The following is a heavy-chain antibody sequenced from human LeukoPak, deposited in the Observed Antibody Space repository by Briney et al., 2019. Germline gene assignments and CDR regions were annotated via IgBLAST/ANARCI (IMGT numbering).Heavy chain of an antibody. CDR2: IYSGGST. V-gene: IGHV3-66*01. J-gene: IGHJ3*02. D-gene: IGHD3-10*01. CDR1: GFTVSSNY. Sequence: PGGSLRLSCAASGFTVSSNYMSWVRQAPGKGLEWVSVIYSGGSTYYADSVKGRFTISRDNSKNTLYLQMNSLRAEDTAVYYCAKALWRSRYDAFDIWGQGTMVTVSS. CDR3: AKALWRSRYDAFDI.